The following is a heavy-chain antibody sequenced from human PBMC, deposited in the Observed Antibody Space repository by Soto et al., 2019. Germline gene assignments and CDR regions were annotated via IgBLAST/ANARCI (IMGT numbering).Heavy chain of an antibody. CDR3: AKDPRGNGDVTHYYNGMDV. V-gene: IGHV3-30*18. CDR1: GFRFSSYG. Sequence: QAQLVESGGGVVQPGRSLRLSCEVSGFRFSSYGVHWVSQAPGKGLEWVALISDDGRNTFYPDSVKGRFSISRDNSKNTVYLQMNSLRAEDTAVYYCAKDPRGNGDVTHYYNGMDVWGQGTTVTVSS. CDR2: ISDDGRNT. J-gene: IGHJ6*02. D-gene: IGHD4-17*01.